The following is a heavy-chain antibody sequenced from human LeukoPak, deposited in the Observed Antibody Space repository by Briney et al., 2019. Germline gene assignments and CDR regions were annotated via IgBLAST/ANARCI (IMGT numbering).Heavy chain of an antibody. CDR1: GGSISSSNW. Sequence: PSETLSLTCAVSGGSISSSNWWSWVRQPPGKGLEWIGEIYHSGSTNYNPSLKSRVTISVDKSKNQFSLKLSSVTAADTAVYYCASGVNDYVWGSYRQYYFDYWGQGTLVTVSS. J-gene: IGHJ4*02. D-gene: IGHD3-16*02. V-gene: IGHV4-4*02. CDR2: IYHSGST. CDR3: ASGVNDYVWGSYRQYYFDY.